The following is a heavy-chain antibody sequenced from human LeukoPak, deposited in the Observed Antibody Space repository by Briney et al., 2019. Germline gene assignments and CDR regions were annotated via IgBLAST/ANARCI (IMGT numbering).Heavy chain of an antibody. Sequence: PSETLSLTCTVSGNSITSAYYWGWIRQPPGKGLEWIASIYSSGNTYFNPSLKTRVTISLDSSQNQFSLKLRSMTAADTAVYYCARDARLYYYDSNGHFFDSWGQGTLVTVSS. D-gene: IGHD3-22*01. CDR2: IYSSGNT. CDR1: GNSITSAYY. CDR3: ARDARLYYYDSNGHFFDS. V-gene: IGHV4-38-2*02. J-gene: IGHJ5*01.